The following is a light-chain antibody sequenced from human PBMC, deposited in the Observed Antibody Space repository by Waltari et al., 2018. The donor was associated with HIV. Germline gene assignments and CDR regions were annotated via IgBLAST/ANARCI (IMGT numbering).Light chain of an antibody. CDR2: EVT. J-gene: IGLJ2*01. Sequence: QSALTQPASVSGSPGPSITISCTVTSSDVRSSTIISWYQQHPGKAPKLMIYEVTQRPSGVSNRFSGSKSGNTASLTISGLQAEDEGDYHCCSYAGTSIVVFGGGTKLTVL. CDR3: CSYAGTSIVV. CDR1: SSDVRSSTI. V-gene: IGLV2-23*02.